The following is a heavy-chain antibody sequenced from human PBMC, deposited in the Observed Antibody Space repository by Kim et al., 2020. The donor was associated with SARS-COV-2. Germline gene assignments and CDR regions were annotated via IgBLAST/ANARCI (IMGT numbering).Heavy chain of an antibody. CDR3: ARNPLQHTSGYNAY. D-gene: IGHD5-12*01. Sequence: SETLSLTCAVYSGSFSGYYWNWIRQSPGKGLEWIGEVHHSGSTNYNPTLKSRVTISLDTSKNQFSLKLTSVTAADTAVYYCARNPLQHTSGYNAYWGHGTTVTVSP. V-gene: IGHV4-34*01. CDR2: VHHSGST. CDR1: SGSFSGYY. J-gene: IGHJ4*01.